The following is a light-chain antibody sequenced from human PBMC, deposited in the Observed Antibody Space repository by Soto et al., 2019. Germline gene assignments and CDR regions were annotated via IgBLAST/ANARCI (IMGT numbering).Light chain of an antibody. V-gene: IGKV3-11*01. CDR2: DTT. CDR1: QFGGCR. CDR3: QQRTRWPIT. J-gene: IGKJ4*02. Sequence: EIVVTQAPATLSLSPGERATLSCRASQFGGCRLAWYQQKPGRAPRLVIYDTTNRATDFPPRFSASGSETDFTLTISSLEPEDFAIYYCQQRTRWPITFGGGTTVEMK.